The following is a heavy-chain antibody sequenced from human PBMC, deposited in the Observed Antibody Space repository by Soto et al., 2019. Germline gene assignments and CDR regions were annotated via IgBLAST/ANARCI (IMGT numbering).Heavy chain of an antibody. D-gene: IGHD6-19*01. V-gene: IGHV3-23*01. CDR3: AKDRAGAAWNNAFDI. CDR2: TTGPGDNT. J-gene: IGHJ3*02. CDR1: GFTFSSYA. Sequence: GGSLSLSCAASGFTFSSYAMRWVRQAPEKGLEWVSATTGPGDNTFYADSVKGRFTISRDNSKNTLYLQMNSLRAEDTAIYYCAKDRAGAAWNNAFDIWGQGTMVTVSS.